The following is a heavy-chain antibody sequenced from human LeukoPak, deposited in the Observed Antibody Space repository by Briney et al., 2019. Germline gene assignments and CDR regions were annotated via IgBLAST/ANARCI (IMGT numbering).Heavy chain of an antibody. V-gene: IGHV3-21*01. D-gene: IGHD5-18*01. CDR3: ARDPRGYSYGHDY. Sequence: GGSLRLSCAASGFTFSSYSMNWVRQAPGKGLEWVSSISSSSSYIYYADSVKGRFTISRDNAKNSLYLQMNSLRAEVTAVYYCARDPRGYSYGHDYWGQGTLVTVSS. J-gene: IGHJ4*02. CDR2: ISSSSSYI. CDR1: GFTFSSYS.